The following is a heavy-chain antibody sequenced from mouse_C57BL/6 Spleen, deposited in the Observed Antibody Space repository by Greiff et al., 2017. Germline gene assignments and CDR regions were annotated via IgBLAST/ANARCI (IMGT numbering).Heavy chain of an antibody. CDR1: GYAFSSYW. CDR2: IYPGDGDT. D-gene: IGHD2-3*01. V-gene: IGHV1-80*01. CDR3: ARFDGYYSYAMDY. J-gene: IGHJ4*01. Sequence: VMLVESGAELVKPGASVKISCKASGYAFSSYWMNWVKQRPGKGLEWIGQIYPGDGDTNYNGKFKGKATLTADKSSSTAYMQLSSLTSEDSAVYFCARFDGYYSYAMDYWGQGTSVTVSS.